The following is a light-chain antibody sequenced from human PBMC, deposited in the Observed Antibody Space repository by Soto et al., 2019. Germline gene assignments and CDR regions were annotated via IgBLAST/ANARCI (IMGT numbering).Light chain of an antibody. CDR3: QHSNSYLEP. J-gene: IGKJ1*01. CDR1: QTISSW. V-gene: IGKV1-5*03. CDR2: KAS. Sequence: DIQMTQSPSTLSGSVGDRVTITCRASQTISSWLAWYQQKPGKAPKLLIYKASTLKSGVPSRFSGSGPGTEFTLTISSLQPDDFATYYCQHSNSYLEPFGQGTKVDI.